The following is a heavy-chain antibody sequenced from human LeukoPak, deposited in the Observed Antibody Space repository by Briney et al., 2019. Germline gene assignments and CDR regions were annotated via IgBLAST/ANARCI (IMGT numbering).Heavy chain of an antibody. CDR1: GFTFDNYS. Sequence: GGSLRLSCVASGFTFDNYSLNWIRQAPGKGLEWISYISGGSGPRYYADSVKGRFTISRDNAKNSLYLQMNSLRDEDTAVYYCAREPPNTAMVTHDYWGQGTLVTVSS. J-gene: IGHJ4*02. V-gene: IGHV3-48*02. D-gene: IGHD5-18*01. CDR2: ISGGSGPR. CDR3: AREPPNTAMVTHDY.